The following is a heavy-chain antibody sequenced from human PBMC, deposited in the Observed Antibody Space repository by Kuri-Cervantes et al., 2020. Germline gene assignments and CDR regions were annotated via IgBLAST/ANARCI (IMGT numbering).Heavy chain of an antibody. CDR3: ASKRYIRFDY. V-gene: IGHV4-59*01. D-gene: IGHD1-1*01. CDR1: GGSISGYY. J-gene: IGHJ4*02. Sequence: SETLSLTCTVSGGSISGYYWSWIRQPPGKGLEWIGYIYYSGYTNYNPSLKSRLTISVDTSKNQFSLKLSSVTAADTAVYYCASKRYIRFDYWGQGTLVTVSS. CDR2: IYYSGYT.